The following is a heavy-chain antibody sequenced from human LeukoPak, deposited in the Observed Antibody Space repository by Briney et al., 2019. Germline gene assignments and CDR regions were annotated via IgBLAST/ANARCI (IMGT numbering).Heavy chain of an antibody. CDR2: ISAYNGDT. Sequence: ASVNVSCTASGYTFSSFGINWMRQAPGQGLEWVGWISAYNGDTNYAQKVQGRVTMTTDTSTSTAYMDLRSLRSDDTAVYYCARGGYYGSGSFPDYWGQGTLVSVSS. D-gene: IGHD3-10*01. J-gene: IGHJ4*02. CDR3: ARGGYYGSGSFPDY. V-gene: IGHV1-18*01. CDR1: GYTFSSFG.